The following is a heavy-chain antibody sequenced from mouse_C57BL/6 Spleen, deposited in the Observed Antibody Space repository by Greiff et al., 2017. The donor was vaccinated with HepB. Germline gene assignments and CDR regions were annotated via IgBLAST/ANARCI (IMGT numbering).Heavy chain of an antibody. Sequence: EVQLQQSGPELVKPGASVKIPCKASGYTFTDYNMDWVKQSHGKSLEWIGDINPNNGGTIYNQKFKGKATLTVDKSSSTAYMELRSLTSEDTAVYYCARRWGLRYWYFDVWGTGTTVTVSS. V-gene: IGHV1-18*01. D-gene: IGHD2-13*01. CDR3: ARRWGLRYWYFDV. CDR2: INPNNGGT. J-gene: IGHJ1*03. CDR1: GYTFTDYN.